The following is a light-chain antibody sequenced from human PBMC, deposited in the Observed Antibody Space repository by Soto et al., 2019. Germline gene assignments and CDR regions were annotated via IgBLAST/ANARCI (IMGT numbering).Light chain of an antibody. CDR2: GAS. V-gene: IGKV3-15*01. CDR1: QSVSSY. J-gene: IGKJ1*01. Sequence: EIVMTQSPATLSVSSGERATRXXRASQSVSSYLAWYQQRPGQAPRVLIYGASRRATGVPPRFSGMGSGTEFTLTIHGLQYEDFAVYYCQQYSALWTFGQGTKVDIK. CDR3: QQYSALWT.